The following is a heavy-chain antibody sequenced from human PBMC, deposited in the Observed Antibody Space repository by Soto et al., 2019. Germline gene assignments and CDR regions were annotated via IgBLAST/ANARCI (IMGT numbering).Heavy chain of an antibody. D-gene: IGHD3-10*01. CDR3: ARDAYYGSGSYPSFDY. Sequence: LRLSCAASGFTFSSYGMHWVRQAPGKGLEWVAVIWYDGSNKYYADSVKGRFTISRDNSKNTLYLQMNSLRAEDTAVYYCARDAYYGSGSYPSFDYWGQGTLVTVSS. V-gene: IGHV3-33*01. CDR1: GFTFSSYG. CDR2: IWYDGSNK. J-gene: IGHJ4*02.